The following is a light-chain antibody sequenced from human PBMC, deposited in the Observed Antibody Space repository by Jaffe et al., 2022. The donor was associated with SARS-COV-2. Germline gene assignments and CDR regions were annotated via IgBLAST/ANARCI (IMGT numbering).Light chain of an antibody. V-gene: IGKV3-20*01. Sequence: EIVLTQSPGTLSLSPGERATLSCRASQSVSSSYLAWYQQKPGQAPRLLIYGASSRATGIPDRFSGSGSGTDFTLTISRVEPEDSAVYYCQQYGTSPYTFGQGTKVEIK. J-gene: IGKJ2*01. CDR2: GAS. CDR3: QQYGTSPYT. CDR1: QSVSSSY.